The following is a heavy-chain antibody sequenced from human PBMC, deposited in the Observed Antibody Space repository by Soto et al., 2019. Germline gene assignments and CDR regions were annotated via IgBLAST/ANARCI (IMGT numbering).Heavy chain of an antibody. CDR2: ISYDGSNK. J-gene: IGHJ6*02. Sequence: QVQLVESGGGVVQPGRSLRLSCPDSGFTFSSYAMHWVRQAPGKGLEWVAVISYDGSNKYYADSVKGRFTISRDNSKKTLYLQMNSLRPEDTAVYYCAREAPSRLDGMDVWGQGTTVTVSS. V-gene: IGHV3-30-3*01. CDR1: GFTFSSYA. CDR3: AREAPSRLDGMDV.